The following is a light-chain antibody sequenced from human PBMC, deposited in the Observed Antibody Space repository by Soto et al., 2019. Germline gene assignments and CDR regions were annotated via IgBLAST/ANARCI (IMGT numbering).Light chain of an antibody. CDR3: QQNKDWPGT. CDR2: DAS. CDR1: QSVSSY. V-gene: IGKV3-15*01. Sequence: ELVMTQSPATLSVSPGERATLSCRASQSVSSYLAWFQQKPGQAPRLLIYDASTRATGIPVRFSGSGSGTEFTLTISSLQSEDFGVYYCQQNKDWPGTFGQGTKVE. J-gene: IGKJ1*01.